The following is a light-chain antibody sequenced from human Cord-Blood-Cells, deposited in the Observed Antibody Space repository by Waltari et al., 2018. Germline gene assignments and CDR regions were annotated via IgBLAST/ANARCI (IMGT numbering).Light chain of an antibody. V-gene: IGKV1-33*01. CDR2: DAS. J-gene: IGKJ5*01. Sequence: DIQMTQSPSSLSASVGDRVTTTCQASQDISNYLNWYQQKPGKAPKLLIYDASTLETGVPSRFSGSGSVTDFTFTISSLQPEAIATYYCQQYDNLPTFGQGTRLEIK. CDR1: QDISNY. CDR3: QQYDNLPT.